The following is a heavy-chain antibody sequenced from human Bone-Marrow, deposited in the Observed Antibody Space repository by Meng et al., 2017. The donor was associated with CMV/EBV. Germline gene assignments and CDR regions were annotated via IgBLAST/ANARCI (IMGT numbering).Heavy chain of an antibody. CDR1: GGSFSGYY. CDR3: ARDREGVGAFDI. Sequence: GSLRLSCAVYGGSFSGYYWSWIRQPPGKGLEWIGEINHSGSTNYNPSLKSRVIISADTSMNQFSLKLSSVTAADTAVYYCARDREGVGAFDIWGQGTMVTVSS. CDR2: INHSGST. J-gene: IGHJ3*02. V-gene: IGHV4-34*01. D-gene: IGHD1-26*01.